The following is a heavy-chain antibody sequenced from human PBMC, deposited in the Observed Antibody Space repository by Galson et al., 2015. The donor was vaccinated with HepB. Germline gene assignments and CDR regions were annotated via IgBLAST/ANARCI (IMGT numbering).Heavy chain of an antibody. Sequence: SLRLSCAVSGFIVSSNYMSWVRQAPGKGLECVSVMYSGGTTYYADSVKGRFTISRDNAHNSLSLQMNNLRDDDTAIYYCARDLWAVTPDEMDYWGQGTLITVSS. CDR3: ARDLWAVTPDEMDY. CDR1: GFIVSSNY. J-gene: IGHJ4*02. V-gene: IGHV3-53*01. D-gene: IGHD4-17*01. CDR2: MYSGGTT.